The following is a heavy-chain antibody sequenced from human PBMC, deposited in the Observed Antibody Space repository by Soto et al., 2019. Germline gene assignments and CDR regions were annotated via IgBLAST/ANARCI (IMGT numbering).Heavy chain of an antibody. Sequence: SVKVSCQPSGGTFSSYAISWVRQAPGQGLEWMGGIVPIVDTSTYAQKFQGRVTITADESTSTVYMELSSLRSDDTAVYYCVRVVAIPGYPDNWGQGTLVTVSS. CDR2: IVPIVDTS. CDR3: VRVVAIPGYPDN. J-gene: IGHJ4*02. D-gene: IGHD5-12*01. V-gene: IGHV1-69*13. CDR1: GGTFSSYA.